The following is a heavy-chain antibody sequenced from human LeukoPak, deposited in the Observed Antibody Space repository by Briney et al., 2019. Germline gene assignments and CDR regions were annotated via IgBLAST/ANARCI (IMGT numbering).Heavy chain of an antibody. CDR2: ISWNSGSI. CDR3: AKDTKYDSRGASDY. CDR1: GFTFDDYA. Sequence: PGRSLRLSCAASGFTFDDYAMHWVRQAPGKGLEWVSGISWNSGSIGYADSVKGRFTISRDNAKNSLYLQMNSLRAEDTALYYCAKDTKYDSRGASDYWGQGTLVTVSS. D-gene: IGHD3-16*01. J-gene: IGHJ4*02. V-gene: IGHV3-9*01.